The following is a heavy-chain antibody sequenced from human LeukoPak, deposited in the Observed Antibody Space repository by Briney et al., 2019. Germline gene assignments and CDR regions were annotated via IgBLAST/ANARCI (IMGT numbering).Heavy chain of an antibody. J-gene: IGHJ4*02. CDR1: GFTFSDYY. CDR2: ISSSGSTI. V-gene: IGHV3-11*04. CDR3: ARDSDIVVAFDY. D-gene: IGHD2-2*01. Sequence: PGGSLRLSCAASGFTFSDYYMSWIRQAPGKGLEWVSYISSSGSTIYYAGSVKGRFTISRNNAKNSLYLQMNSLRAEDTAVYYCARDSDIVVAFDYWGQGTLVTVSS.